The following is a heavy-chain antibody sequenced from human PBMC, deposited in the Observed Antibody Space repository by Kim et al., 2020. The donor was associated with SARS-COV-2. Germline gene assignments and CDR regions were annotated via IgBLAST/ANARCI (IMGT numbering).Heavy chain of an antibody. D-gene: IGHD1-7*01. CDR2: ISWNSGSI. Sequence: GGSLRLSCAASGFTFDDYAMHWVRQAPGKGLEWVSGISWNSGSIGYADSVKGRFTISRDDAKNALYLQMNSLRAEDTALYYCAKGSDDWNYLVPGFDPWGQGTLVTVSS. J-gene: IGHJ5*02. V-gene: IGHV3-9*01. CDR3: AKGSDDWNYLVPGFDP. CDR1: GFTFDDYA.